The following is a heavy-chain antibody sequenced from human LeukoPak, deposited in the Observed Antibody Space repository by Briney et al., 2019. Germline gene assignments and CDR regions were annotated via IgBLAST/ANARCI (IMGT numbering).Heavy chain of an antibody. V-gene: IGHV1-18*01. CDR1: GYTFSNYG. CDR2: ISAYNGKT. CDR3: ARQRRRWVDY. J-gene: IGHJ4*02. Sequence: ASVKVSCKASGYTFSNYGITWVRQAPGQGLEWMGWISAYNGKTNYAQKLQGRVTMTTDTSTNTAYVELRSLRSDDTAVYYCARQRRRWVDYWGQGTLVTVSS. D-gene: IGHD5-24*01.